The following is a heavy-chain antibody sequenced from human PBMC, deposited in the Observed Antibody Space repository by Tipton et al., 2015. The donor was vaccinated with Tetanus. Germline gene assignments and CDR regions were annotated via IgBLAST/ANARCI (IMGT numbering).Heavy chain of an antibody. D-gene: IGHD3-10*01. CDR2: INHSGST. CDR1: GGSFSGYY. J-gene: IGHJ6*02. CDR3: ARGVGGSGSYYNLPYGMDV. V-gene: IGHV4-34*01. Sequence: LRLSCAVYGGSFSGYYWSWIRQPPGKGLEWIGEINHSGSTNYNPSLKSRVTISVDTSKNQFSLKLSSVTAADTAVYYCARGVGGSGSYYNLPYGMDVWGQGTTVTVSS.